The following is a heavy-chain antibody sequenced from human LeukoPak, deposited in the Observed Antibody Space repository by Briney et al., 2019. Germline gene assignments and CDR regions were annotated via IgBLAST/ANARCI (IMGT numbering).Heavy chain of an antibody. V-gene: IGHV1-69*13. CDR3: ARVPFLEWLLYDGNWFDP. D-gene: IGHD3-3*01. CDR1: GGTFSSYA. CDR2: IIPIFGTA. Sequence: ASVKVSCKASGGTFSSYAISWVRQAPGQGLEWMGGIIPIFGTANYAQKFQGRVTITADESTSTAYLELSSLRSEDTAVYYCARVPFLEWLLYDGNWFDPWGQGTLVTVSS. J-gene: IGHJ5*02.